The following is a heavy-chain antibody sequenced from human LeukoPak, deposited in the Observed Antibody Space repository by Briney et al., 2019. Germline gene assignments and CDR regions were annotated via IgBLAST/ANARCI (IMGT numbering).Heavy chain of an antibody. V-gene: IGHV4-59*01. CDR3: ARVDYYDSSYFDY. D-gene: IGHD3-22*01. J-gene: IGHJ4*02. CDR2: IYYSGST. Sequence: SETLSLTCTVSGGSISSYYWSWFRQPPGKGLEWIGYIYYSGSTNYNPSLKSRVTISVDTSKNQFSLKLSSVTAADTAVYYCARVDYYDSSYFDYWGQGTLVTVSS. CDR1: GGSISSYY.